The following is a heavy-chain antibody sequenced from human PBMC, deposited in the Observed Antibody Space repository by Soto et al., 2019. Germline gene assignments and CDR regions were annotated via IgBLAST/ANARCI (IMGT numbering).Heavy chain of an antibody. V-gene: IGHV4-59*01. D-gene: IGHD4-17*01. CDR1: GGSISSYY. J-gene: IGHJ4*02. CDR2: IYYSGST. Sequence: QVQLQESGPGLVKPSETLSLTCTVSGGSISSYYWSWIRQPPGKGLEWIGYIYYSGSTNYNPSLKSRVTISVDTSKNQFSLKLSSVTAADTAVYYCAREAGTTVTTSPFDYWGQGTLVTVSS. CDR3: AREAGTTVTTSPFDY.